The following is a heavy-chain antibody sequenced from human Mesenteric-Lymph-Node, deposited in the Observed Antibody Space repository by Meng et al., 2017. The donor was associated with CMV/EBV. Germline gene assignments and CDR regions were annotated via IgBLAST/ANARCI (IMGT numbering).Heavy chain of an antibody. CDR2: VQYDGSTK. CDR3: ATDPHEFWSGKNWFDP. Sequence: GGSLRLSCAASGFTPGTYGMHWVRQAPGKGLEWVAFVQYDGSTKYYRDSVKGRFIISRDDSKNMLFLQMNSLRLEDTAVYYCATDPHEFWSGKNWFDPWGQGTQVTVSS. CDR1: GFTPGTYG. V-gene: IGHV3-30*02. J-gene: IGHJ5*02. D-gene: IGHD3-3*01.